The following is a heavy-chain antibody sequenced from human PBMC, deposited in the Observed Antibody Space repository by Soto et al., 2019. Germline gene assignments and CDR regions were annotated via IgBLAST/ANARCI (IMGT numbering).Heavy chain of an antibody. V-gene: IGHV3-48*02. CDR3: ARDRVGLDY. D-gene: IGHD3-16*01. J-gene: IGHJ4*02. Sequence: EVQLVESGGGLVQPGGSRKLSCEASGFTFSNYNMNWVRQAPGKGLEWLAYISTTRTTIYYADSVKGRFTIARDNVKSSLYLYMNSLRDEETAVYYCARDRVGLDYWGQGTLVTVSS. CDR2: ISTTRTTI. CDR1: GFTFSNYN.